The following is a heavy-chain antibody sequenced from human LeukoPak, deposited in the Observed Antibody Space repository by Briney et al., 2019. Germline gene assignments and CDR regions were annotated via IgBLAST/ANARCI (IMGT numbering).Heavy chain of an antibody. CDR3: ARQLGYCSATSCYQWFAP. CDR1: GGSISSFY. J-gene: IGHJ5*02. D-gene: IGHD2-2*03. CDR2: TYYSGST. V-gene: IGHV4-59*08. Sequence: SETLPLTCTVSGGSISSFYWSWIRQPPGKGLEWIGYTYYSGSTNYNPSLNSRVTMSVDTSKNQFSLKLTSVTAADTAVYYCARQLGYCSATSCYQWFAPWGQGTLVTVSS.